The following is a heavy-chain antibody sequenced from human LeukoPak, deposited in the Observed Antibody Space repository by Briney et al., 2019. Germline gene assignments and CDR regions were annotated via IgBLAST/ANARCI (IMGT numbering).Heavy chain of an antibody. CDR2: IKEDGSEE. Sequence: GGSLRLSCAASGFTFSTNWMSWVRQAPGKGPEWVTNIKEDGSEEYYVDSVKGRFTISRDNANNSLYLQMNSLRAEDTAVYYCARAPYVWGTYRQGAFDIWGQGTMVTVSS. J-gene: IGHJ3*02. V-gene: IGHV3-7*01. CDR3: ARAPYVWGTYRQGAFDI. CDR1: GFTFSTNW. D-gene: IGHD3-16*02.